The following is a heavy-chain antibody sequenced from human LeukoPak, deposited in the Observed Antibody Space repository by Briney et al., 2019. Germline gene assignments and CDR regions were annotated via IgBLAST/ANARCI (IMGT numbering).Heavy chain of an antibody. V-gene: IGHV4-39*07. J-gene: IGHJ5*02. CDR3: AKSREYCSGGSCYPNWFDP. Sequence: SETLSLTCTVSGGSISSSSYYWGWIRQPPGKGLEWIGSIYYSGSTYYNPSLKSRVTISVDTSKNQFSLKLTSVTAADTAVYYCAKSREYCSGGSCYPNWFDPWGQGTLVTVSS. CDR1: GGSISSSSYY. D-gene: IGHD2-15*01. CDR2: IYYSGST.